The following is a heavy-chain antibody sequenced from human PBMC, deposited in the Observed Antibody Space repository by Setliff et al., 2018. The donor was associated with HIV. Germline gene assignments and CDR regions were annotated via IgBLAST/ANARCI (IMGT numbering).Heavy chain of an antibody. J-gene: IGHJ3*02. Sequence: PSETLSLTCTVSGGSISSSSYYWGWIRQPPGKGLEWIGSIYYSGSTYYNPSLKSRVTISVDTSKNQFSLKLSSVTAADTAVYYCARAGGGATDQAFDIWGQGTMVTVSS. D-gene: IGHD2-2*01. V-gene: IGHV4-39*07. CDR2: IYYSGST. CDR1: GGSISSSSYY. CDR3: ARAGGGATDQAFDI.